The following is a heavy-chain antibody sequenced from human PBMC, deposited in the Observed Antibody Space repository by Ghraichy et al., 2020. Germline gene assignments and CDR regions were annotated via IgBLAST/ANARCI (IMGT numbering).Heavy chain of an antibody. D-gene: IGHD3-22*01. CDR1: GFTFSSYA. Sequence: GGSLRLSCAASGFTFSSYAMSWVRQAPGKGLEWVSAISGSGGSTYYADSVKGRFTISRDNSKNTLYLQMNSLRAEDTAVYYCAKVTHYYDSSGYYQPFDYWGQGTLVTVSS. V-gene: IGHV3-23*01. CDR2: ISGSGGST. CDR3: AKVTHYYDSSGYYQPFDY. J-gene: IGHJ4*02.